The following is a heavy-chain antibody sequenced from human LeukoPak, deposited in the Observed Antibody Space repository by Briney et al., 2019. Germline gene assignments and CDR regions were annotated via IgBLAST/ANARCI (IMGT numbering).Heavy chain of an antibody. J-gene: IGHJ4*02. CDR2: IYHSEST. CDR1: GGSISSSNW. D-gene: IGHD3-9*01. V-gene: IGHV4-4*02. CDR3: ARVLSGRTIFRIWDY. Sequence: SETLSLTCAVSGGSISSSNWWSWIRQPPGKGLEWIGEIYHSESTNYNPSLKSRVTISVDKSKNQFSLKLSSVTAADTAVYYCARVLSGRTIFRIWDYWGQGTLVTVSS.